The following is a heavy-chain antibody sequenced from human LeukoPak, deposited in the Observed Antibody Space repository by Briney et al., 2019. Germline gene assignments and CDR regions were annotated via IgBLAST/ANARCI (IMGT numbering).Heavy chain of an antibody. V-gene: IGHV1-69*04. J-gene: IGHJ4*02. D-gene: IGHD1-26*01. CDR2: IIPILGIA. CDR1: GGTFSGNA. Sequence: SVKVSCKASGGTFSGNAISWVRQAPGQGLEWMGRIIPILGIANYAQKFQGRVTITADKSTSTAYMELSSLRAEDTAVYYCARVSSNSRGDYFDYWGQGTLVTASS. CDR3: ARVSSNSRGDYFDY.